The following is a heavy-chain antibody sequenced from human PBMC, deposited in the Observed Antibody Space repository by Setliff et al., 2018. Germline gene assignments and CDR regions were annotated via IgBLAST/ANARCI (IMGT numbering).Heavy chain of an antibody. Sequence: GGSLRLSCAASGFTFTSYWMSWVRQAPGKGLEWVANIKQDGSEKYYVDSVKGRFAISRDNAKNSLYLQMNSLRAEDTAMYYCARATLTIFGVVTPFDYWGQGTLVTVSS. CDR1: GFTFTSYW. D-gene: IGHD3-3*01. CDR2: IKQDGSEK. J-gene: IGHJ4*02. CDR3: ARATLTIFGVVTPFDY. V-gene: IGHV3-7*01.